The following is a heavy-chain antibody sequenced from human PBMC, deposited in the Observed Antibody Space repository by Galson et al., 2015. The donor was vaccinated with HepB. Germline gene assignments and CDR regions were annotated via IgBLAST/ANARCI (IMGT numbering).Heavy chain of an antibody. Sequence: SLRLSCAASGSTFRYYTMHWVRQAPGKGPEWVSSISTSSVTTYYADSMKGRLTISRDNAKNLLYLQMNSLRDDDTAVYYCARGATLNYAMDVWGQGTTVTVSS. CDR3: ARGATLNYAMDV. CDR2: ISTSSVTT. CDR1: GSTFRYYT. J-gene: IGHJ6*02. V-gene: IGHV3-48*02.